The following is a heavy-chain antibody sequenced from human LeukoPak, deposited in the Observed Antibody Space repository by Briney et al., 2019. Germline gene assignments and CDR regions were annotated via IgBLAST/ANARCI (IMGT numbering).Heavy chain of an antibody. D-gene: IGHD2-2*01. V-gene: IGHV3-15*01. CDR1: GFTFSNAW. J-gene: IGHJ4*02. CDR3: ARALGSSDY. CDR2: IKSKTDGGTT. Sequence: GGSLRLSCAASGFTFSNAWMSWVRQAPGKGLEWVGRIKSKTDGGTTDYAAPVKGRFTISRDNSKNTLYLQMNSLRAEDTAVYYCARALGSSDYWGQGTLVTVSS.